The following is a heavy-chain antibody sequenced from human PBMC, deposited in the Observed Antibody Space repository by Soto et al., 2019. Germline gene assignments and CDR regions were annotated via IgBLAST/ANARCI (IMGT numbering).Heavy chain of an antibody. CDR2: IYYSGST. CDR1: GGSISSCY. J-gene: IGHJ5*02. V-gene: IGHV4-59*01. Sequence: SETLSLTCTVSGGSISSCYWSWIRQPPGKGLEWIGYIYYSGSTNYNPSLKSRVTISVDTSKNQFSLKLSSVTAADTAVYYCARVRDLRGYSYGYWFDPWGQGTLVTVSS. D-gene: IGHD5-18*01. CDR3: ARVRDLRGYSYGYWFDP.